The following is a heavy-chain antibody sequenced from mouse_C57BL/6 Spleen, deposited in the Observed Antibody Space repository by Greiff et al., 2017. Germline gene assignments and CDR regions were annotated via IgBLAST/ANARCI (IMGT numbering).Heavy chain of an antibody. CDR1: GYTFTDYN. Sequence: VHVKQSGPELVKPGASVKIPCKASGYTFTDYNMDWVKQSHGKSLEWIGDINPNNGGTIYNQKFKGKATLTVDKSSSTAYMELRSLTSEDTAVYYCARGIITTGAMDYWGQGTSVTVSS. CDR3: ARGIITTGAMDY. D-gene: IGHD1-1*01. V-gene: IGHV1-18*01. J-gene: IGHJ4*01. CDR2: INPNNGGT.